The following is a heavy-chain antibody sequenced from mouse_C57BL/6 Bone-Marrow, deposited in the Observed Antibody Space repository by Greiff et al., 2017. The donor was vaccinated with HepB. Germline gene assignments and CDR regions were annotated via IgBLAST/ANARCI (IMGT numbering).Heavy chain of an antibody. D-gene: IGHD2-4*01. CDR3: ARYYDYDPAWFAY. V-gene: IGHV1-55*01. CDR1: GYTFTSYW. Sequence: VQLQQPGAELVKPGASVKMSCKASGYTFTSYWITWVKQRPGQGLEWIGDIYPGSGSTNYNEKFKSKATLTVDTSSSTAYMQLCSLTSEDSAVYYCARYYDYDPAWFAYWGQGTLVTVSA. CDR2: IYPGSGST. J-gene: IGHJ3*01.